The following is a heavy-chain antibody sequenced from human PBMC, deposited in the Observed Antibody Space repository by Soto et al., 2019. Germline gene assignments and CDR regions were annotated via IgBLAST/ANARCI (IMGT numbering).Heavy chain of an antibody. CDR1: GGSIRTTDYY. Sequence: QLQLQESGPGLVKPSETLSLTCTVSGGSIRTTDYYWGWIRQPPGKGLDWIGSMYYTGRNYYNPYVKSRVTTSVDTSKNQFSLKRTSVTAADTAVYYCARQLDPYYYGMDVWGQGTTVTVSS. J-gene: IGHJ6*02. D-gene: IGHD2-2*03. CDR3: ARQLDPYYYGMDV. V-gene: IGHV4-39*01. CDR2: MYYTGRN.